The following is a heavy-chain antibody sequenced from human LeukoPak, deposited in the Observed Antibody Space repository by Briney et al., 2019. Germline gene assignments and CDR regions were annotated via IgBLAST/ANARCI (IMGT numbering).Heavy chain of an antibody. CDR2: ISSSGSSI. Sequence: GGSLRLSCAASGFTFSDYYTSWIRQAPGKGLEWVSCISSSGSSIYYADSVKGRFTISRDNAKNALYLQMNSLRAEDTAVYYCAREGWYSSSPRWFDPWGQGTLVTVS. CDR1: GFTFSDYY. D-gene: IGHD6-6*01. V-gene: IGHV3-11*04. J-gene: IGHJ5*02. CDR3: AREGWYSSSPRWFDP.